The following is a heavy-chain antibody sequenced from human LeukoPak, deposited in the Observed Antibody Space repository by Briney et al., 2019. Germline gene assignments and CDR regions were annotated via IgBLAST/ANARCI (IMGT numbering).Heavy chain of an antibody. J-gene: IGHJ4*02. V-gene: IGHV3-21*01. CDR1: GFTFSSYC. CDR3: ARGGGGNWNAPFDY. CDR2: ISSSSSYI. D-gene: IGHD1-1*01. Sequence: GRSLSLSCAASGFTFSSYCMNWVRQAPGKGLEWVSSISSSSSYIYYADSVRGRFTISRDNAKNSLYVQMNSLRAEDTAVYYCARGGGGNWNAPFDYWGQGTLVTVS.